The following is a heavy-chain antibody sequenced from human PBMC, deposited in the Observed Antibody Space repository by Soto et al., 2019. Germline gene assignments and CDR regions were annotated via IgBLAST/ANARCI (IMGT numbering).Heavy chain of an antibody. Sequence: SVKVSCKASGGTLSSYAISWVRQAPGQGLEWMGGIIPIFGTANYAQKFQGRVTITADESTSTAYMELSSLRSEDTAVYYCARDLPDYYDSSGYSRPLNFDYWGQGTLVTVSS. D-gene: IGHD3-22*01. CDR3: ARDLPDYYDSSGYSRPLNFDY. CDR2: IIPIFGTA. V-gene: IGHV1-69*13. J-gene: IGHJ4*02. CDR1: GGTLSSYA.